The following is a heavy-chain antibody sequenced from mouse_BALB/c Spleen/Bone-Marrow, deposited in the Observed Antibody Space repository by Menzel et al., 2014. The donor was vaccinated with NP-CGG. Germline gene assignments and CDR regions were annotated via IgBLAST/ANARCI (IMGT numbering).Heavy chain of an antibody. CDR1: GYSFTGYY. J-gene: IGHJ2*01. D-gene: IGHD2-3*01. CDR3: ARGDGYYVDFDY. V-gene: IGHV1S34*01. Sequence: LVQTGASVKMSCKASGYSFTGYYMHWVKQSHGKSLEWIGYISCYNGATSYNQKFKGKATFTVDTSSSTAYMQFNSLTSEDSAVYYCARGDGYYVDFDYWGQGTTLTVSS. CDR2: ISCYNGAT.